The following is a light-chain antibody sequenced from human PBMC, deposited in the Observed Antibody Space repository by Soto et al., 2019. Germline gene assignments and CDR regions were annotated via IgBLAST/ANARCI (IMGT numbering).Light chain of an antibody. CDR2: EVT. CDR3: CSHTSSSALVV. CDR1: SSDVGDFNY. J-gene: IGLJ2*01. Sequence: QSVLTQPASVSGSPGQSITISCTGTSSDVGDFNYVSWYQQHPGKAPKLMIYEVTHRPSGVSNRFSGSKSGYTASLTISGLQADYEADYYCCSHTSSSALVVFGGGTKLTVL. V-gene: IGLV2-14*01.